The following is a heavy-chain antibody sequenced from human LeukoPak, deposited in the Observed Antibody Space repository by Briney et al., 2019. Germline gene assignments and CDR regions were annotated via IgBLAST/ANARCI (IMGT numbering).Heavy chain of an antibody. D-gene: IGHD3-22*01. J-gene: IGHJ3*02. V-gene: IGHV4-39*07. CDR3: ARTIVVAPDAFDI. CDR2: IHYRGTT. CDR1: CGSISSSSYY. Sequence: SETLSLTCTVCCGSISSSSYYWGWIRQSPGKGLQWIGSIHYRGTTYYNPSLKSRVTISVDTSNNQFSLKLNSVTAADTAVYYCARTIVVAPDAFDIWGRGTMVTVSS.